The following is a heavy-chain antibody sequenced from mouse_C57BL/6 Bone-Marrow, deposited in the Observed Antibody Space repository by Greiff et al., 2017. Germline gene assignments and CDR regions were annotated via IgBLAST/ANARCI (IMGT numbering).Heavy chain of an antibody. CDR3: ASGDYYGSSSHFDV. V-gene: IGHV1-52*01. CDR1: GYTFTSYW. D-gene: IGHD1-1*01. Sequence: VQLQQSGAELVRPGSSVKLSCKASGYTFTSYWMHWVKQRPIQGLEWIGNIDPSDSETHYNQKFKDKATLTVDKSSSTAYMQLSSLTSEDSAVYYGASGDYYGSSSHFDVWGTGTTVTVSS. J-gene: IGHJ1*03. CDR2: IDPSDSET.